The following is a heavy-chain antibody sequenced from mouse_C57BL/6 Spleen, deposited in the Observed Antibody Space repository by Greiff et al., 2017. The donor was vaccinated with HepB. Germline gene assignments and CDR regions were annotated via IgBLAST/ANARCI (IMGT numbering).Heavy chain of an antibody. J-gene: IGHJ4*01. V-gene: IGHV1-15*01. CDR3: TRSSTYYSKDGYAMDY. D-gene: IGHD2-5*01. Sequence: VQLQQSGAELVRPGASVTLSCKASGYTFTDYEMHWVKQTPVHGLEWIGAIDPETGGTAYNQKFKGKAILTADKSSSTAYMELRSLTSEDSAVYYCTRSSTYYSKDGYAMDYWGQGTSVTVSS. CDR2: IDPETGGT. CDR1: GYTFTDYE.